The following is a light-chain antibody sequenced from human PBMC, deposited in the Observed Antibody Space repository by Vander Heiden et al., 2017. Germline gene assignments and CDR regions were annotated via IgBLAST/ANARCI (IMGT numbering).Light chain of an antibody. J-gene: IGKJ2*02. CDR2: KAS. CDR3: QQYDSSLRT. CDR1: QSISSW. Sequence: DLQMTQSPSTLSASVGDRVTITCRASQSISSWLAWYQQKPGKAPKLLIYKASSLESGVPSRFSGSGSGTEFTLTISSLQPDDIATYYCQQYDSSLRTFGQGTKVEIK. V-gene: IGKV1-5*03.